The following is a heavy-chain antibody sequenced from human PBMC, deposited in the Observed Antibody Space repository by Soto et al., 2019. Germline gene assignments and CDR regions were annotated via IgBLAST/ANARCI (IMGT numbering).Heavy chain of an antibody. CDR2: IIPIFGTA. Sequence: GASVKVSCKASGGTFSSYAISWVRQAPGQGLEWMGGIIPIFGTANYAQKFQGRVTITADESTSTAYMELSSLRSEDTAVYYCARVYFDYYDSSGYYTRSYYFDYWRQGTLVTVSS. J-gene: IGHJ4*02. CDR3: ARVYFDYYDSSGYYTRSYYFDY. CDR1: GGTFSSYA. V-gene: IGHV1-69*13. D-gene: IGHD3-22*01.